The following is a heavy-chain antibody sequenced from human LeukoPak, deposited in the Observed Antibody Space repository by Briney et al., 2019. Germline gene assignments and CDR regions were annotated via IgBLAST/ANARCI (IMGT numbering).Heavy chain of an antibody. CDR2: VNLQGST. V-gene: IGHV4-4*02. Sequence: SGTLSLTCGGSGGSITITNYWTWVRQPPGKGLEWIGEVNLQGSTNYNPSLMGRVAISVDTSENHISLQLTSVTAADTAVYYCAREGGPYRPLDYSGQGTLVTVSS. CDR3: AREGGPYRPLDY. CDR1: GGSITITNY. J-gene: IGHJ4*02.